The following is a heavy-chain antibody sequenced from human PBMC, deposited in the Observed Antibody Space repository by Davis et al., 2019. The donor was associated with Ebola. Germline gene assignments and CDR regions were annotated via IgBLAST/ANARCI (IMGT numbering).Heavy chain of an antibody. CDR2: ISWNSGSI. V-gene: IGHV3-9*01. CDR3: ARGDYYYYGMDV. CDR1: GFTFSSYA. D-gene: IGHD3-10*01. J-gene: IGHJ6*02. Sequence: PGGSLRLSCAASGFTFSSYAMHWVRQAPGKGLEWVSGISWNSGSIGYADSVKGRFTISRDNAKNSLYLQMNSLRAEDTALYYCARGDYYYYGMDVWGQGTTVTVSS.